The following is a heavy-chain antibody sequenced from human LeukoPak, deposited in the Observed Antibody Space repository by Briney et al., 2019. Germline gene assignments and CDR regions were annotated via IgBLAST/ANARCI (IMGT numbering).Heavy chain of an antibody. J-gene: IGHJ4*02. CDR1: GFPFSSYA. D-gene: IGHD2-2*01. CDR2: MSGSGGST. CDR3: AKPGCSSTSCFFTFDY. Sequence: GGPLTLFCTPSGFPFSSYAMSWLRQAPGKGLEWVSAMSGSGGSTYYADFVKGRLTLPRDNSKNTLYLQMNRLRAEDTAVYYCAKPGCSSTSCFFTFDYWGQGTLVTVSS. V-gene: IGHV3-23*01.